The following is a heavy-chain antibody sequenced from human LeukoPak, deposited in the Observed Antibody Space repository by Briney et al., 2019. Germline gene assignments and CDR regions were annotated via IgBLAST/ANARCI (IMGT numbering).Heavy chain of an antibody. CDR1: GGSISSSSYY. J-gene: IGHJ6*02. CDR2: IYYSGST. V-gene: IGHV4-39*01. D-gene: IGHD5-12*01. CDR3: ARGVVATSSVFYYYYYGMDV. Sequence: SETLSLTCTVSGGSISSSSYYWGWIRQPPGKGLEWIGSIYYSGSTYYNPSLKSRVTISVDTSKNQFSLKVSSVTAADTAVYYCARGVVATSSVFYYYYYGMDVWGQGTTVTVSS.